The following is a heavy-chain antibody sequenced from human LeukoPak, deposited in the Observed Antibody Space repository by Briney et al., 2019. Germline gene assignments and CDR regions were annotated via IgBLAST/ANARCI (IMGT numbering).Heavy chain of an antibody. Sequence: GSPRIFCSASGNTFSSYCMSWVRQAPGEGLEWVSAISASGGSTYYADSVKGRFTISRDNSKNTLYLQMNSLRAEDTAIYYCAPNWNLDYWGQGSLVTVSS. J-gene: IGHJ4*02. D-gene: IGHD1-1*01. CDR3: APNWNLDY. CDR2: ISASGGST. CDR1: GNTFSSYC. V-gene: IGHV3-23*01.